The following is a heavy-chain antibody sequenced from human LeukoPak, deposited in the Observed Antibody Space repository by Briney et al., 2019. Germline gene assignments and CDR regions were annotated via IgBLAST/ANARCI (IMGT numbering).Heavy chain of an antibody. CDR3: ARGGSSSRVANGY. J-gene: IGHJ4*02. CDR1: GFTFSSYS. CDR2: ISSSSSYI. D-gene: IGHD6-6*01. Sequence: GGSLRLSCAASGFTFSSYSMNWVRQAPGKGLEWVSSISSSSSYIYYADSVKGRFTISRDNAKNSLYLKMNSLRAEDTAVYYCARGGSSSRVANGYWGQGALVTVSS. V-gene: IGHV3-21*04.